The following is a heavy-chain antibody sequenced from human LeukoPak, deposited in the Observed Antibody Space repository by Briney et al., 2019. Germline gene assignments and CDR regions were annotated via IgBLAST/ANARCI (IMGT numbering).Heavy chain of an antibody. J-gene: IGHJ4*02. CDR1: GFTFSSYG. V-gene: IGHV3-30*18. CDR2: ISYDGGNK. D-gene: IGHD6-13*01. Sequence: PGRSLRLSCAASGFTFSSYGMHWVRQAPGKGLEWVAVISYDGGNKYYADSVKGRFTISRDNSKNTLYLQMNSLRAEDTAVYYCAKGSSSWPLDYWGQGTLVTVSS. CDR3: AKGSSSWPLDY.